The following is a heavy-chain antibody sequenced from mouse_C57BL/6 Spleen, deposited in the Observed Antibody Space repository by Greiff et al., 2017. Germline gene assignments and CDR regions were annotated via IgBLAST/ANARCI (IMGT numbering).Heavy chain of an antibody. J-gene: IGHJ1*03. CDR3: ARENYGSSYRWYFDV. V-gene: IGHV1-22*01. CDR2: INPNNGGT. Sequence: VQLKESGPDLVKPGASVKMSCKASGYTFTDYNMHWVKQSHGKSLEWIGYINPNNGGTSYNQKFKGKATLTVNKSSSTAYMELRSLTSEDSAVYYCARENYGSSYRWYFDVWGTGTTVTVSS. CDR1: GYTFTDYN. D-gene: IGHD1-1*01.